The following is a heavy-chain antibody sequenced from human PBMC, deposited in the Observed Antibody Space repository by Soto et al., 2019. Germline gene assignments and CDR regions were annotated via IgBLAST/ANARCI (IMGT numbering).Heavy chain of an antibody. J-gene: IGHJ4*02. CDR3: ARDPGQDEAMDY. V-gene: IGHV3-33*01. CDR1: GFTFSNFG. Sequence: QVQVVESGGGVVQPGTSLRLSCAASGFTFSNFGMHWVRQAPGKGLEWMAVIWHDGKNKYYADSAKGRFTISRDNSKNTLYLQMNSLRAEDTAVYYCARDPGQDEAMDYWGQGTLVTVSS. CDR2: IWHDGKNK.